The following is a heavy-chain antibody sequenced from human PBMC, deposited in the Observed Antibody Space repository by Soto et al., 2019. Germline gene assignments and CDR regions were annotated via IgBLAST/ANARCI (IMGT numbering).Heavy chain of an antibody. J-gene: IGHJ2*01. D-gene: IGHD1-26*01. CDR3: ARSLVGATTYWYFDL. CDR2: ISAYNGNT. V-gene: IGHV1-18*01. CDR1: GYTFTSYG. Sequence: QVQLVQSGAEVKKPGASVKVSCKASGYTFTSYGISWVRQAPGQGLEWMGWISAYNGNTNYAQKLQGRVTMTTDTSTNTAYMELRSLRSDDTAVYYCARSLVGATTYWYFDLWGRGTLVTVSS.